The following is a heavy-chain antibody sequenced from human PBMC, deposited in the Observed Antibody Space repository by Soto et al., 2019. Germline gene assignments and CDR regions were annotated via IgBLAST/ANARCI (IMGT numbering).Heavy chain of an antibody. CDR3: ARRRIAVAGSGCYYYMDV. J-gene: IGHJ6*03. CDR2: IYYSGST. D-gene: IGHD6-19*01. Sequence: SETLSLTCTVSGGSISSYYWSWIRQPPGKGLEWIGYIYYSGSTNYNPSLKSRVTISVDTSKNQFSLKLSSVTAADTAVYYCARRRIAVAGSGCYYYMDVWGKGTTVTVSS. V-gene: IGHV4-59*08. CDR1: GGSISSYY.